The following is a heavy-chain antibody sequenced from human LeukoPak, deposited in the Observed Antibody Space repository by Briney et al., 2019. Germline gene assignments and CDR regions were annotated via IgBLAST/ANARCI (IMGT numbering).Heavy chain of an antibody. D-gene: IGHD2-2*01. Sequence: ASVKVSCKASGYTFTSYDIHWVRQATGQGLEWMGWMNPNSGNTGYAQKFQGRVTITRNTSISTAYMELSSLRSEDTAVYYCSVLLTYCSSTSCSPYYMDVWGKGTTVTVSS. CDR2: MNPNSGNT. CDR1: GYTFTSYD. CDR3: SVLLTYCSSTSCSPYYMDV. J-gene: IGHJ6*03. V-gene: IGHV1-8*03.